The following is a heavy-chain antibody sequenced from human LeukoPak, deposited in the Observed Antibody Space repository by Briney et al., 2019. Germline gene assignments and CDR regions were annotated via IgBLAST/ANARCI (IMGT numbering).Heavy chain of an antibody. CDR2: INSSGSTI. J-gene: IGHJ6*04. CDR3: AELGITMIGGV. D-gene: IGHD3-10*02. Sequence: GGSLRLSCAASGFTFSSYEMNWVRQAPGKGLEWVSYINSSGSTIYYADSVKGRFTISRDNDKNSLYLQMNSLRAEDTAVYYCAELGITMIGGVWGKGTTVTISS. V-gene: IGHV3-48*03. CDR1: GFTFSSYE.